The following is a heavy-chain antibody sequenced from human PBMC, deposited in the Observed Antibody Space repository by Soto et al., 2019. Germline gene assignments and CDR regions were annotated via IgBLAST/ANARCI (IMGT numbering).Heavy chain of an antibody. CDR3: ARAYYYDSSGYPTGGVHYYGMDV. Sequence: ASVKVSCKASGGTFSSYAISWVRQAPGQGLEWMGGIIPIFGTANYAQKCQGRVTITADESTSTAYMELSSLRSEDTAVYYCARAYYYDSSGYPTGGVHYYGMDVWGQGTTVTVSS. CDR1: GGTFSSYA. D-gene: IGHD3-22*01. V-gene: IGHV1-69*13. J-gene: IGHJ6*02. CDR2: IIPIFGTA.